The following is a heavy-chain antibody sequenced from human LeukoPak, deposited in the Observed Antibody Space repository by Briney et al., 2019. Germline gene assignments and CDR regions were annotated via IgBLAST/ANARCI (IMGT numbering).Heavy chain of an antibody. CDR3: ARGQRGAFDY. Sequence: PGGSLRLSCTASGFTLSSYWMSWVRQAPGKGLEWVANIKQDGSEKHYVDSVKGRFTISRDNAKNSLYLLMNSLRAEDTAVYYCARGQRGAFDYWGQGTLVTVSS. V-gene: IGHV3-7*01. CDR1: GFTLSSYW. J-gene: IGHJ4*02. D-gene: IGHD6-25*01. CDR2: IKQDGSEK.